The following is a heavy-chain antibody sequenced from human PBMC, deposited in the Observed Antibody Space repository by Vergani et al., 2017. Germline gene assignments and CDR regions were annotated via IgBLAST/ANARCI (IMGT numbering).Heavy chain of an antibody. CDR1: GFTFSSYA. V-gene: IGHV3-30-3*01. J-gene: IGHJ3*02. D-gene: IGHD3-22*01. CDR3: ARDPASNYYDSSGLGAFDI. CDR2: ISYDGSNK. Sequence: QVQLVESGGGVVQPGRSLRLPCAASGFTFSSYAMHWVRQAPGKGLEWVAVISYDGSNKYYADSVKGRFTISRDNSKNTLYLQMNSLRAEDTAVYYCARDPASNYYDSSGLGAFDIWGQGTMVTVSS.